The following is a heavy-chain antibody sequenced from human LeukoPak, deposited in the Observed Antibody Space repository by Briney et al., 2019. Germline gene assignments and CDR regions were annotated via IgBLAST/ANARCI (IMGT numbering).Heavy chain of an antibody. Sequence: GGSLRLSCAASGFTFSSYSMSWVRQAPGKGLEWVSYISSTSSTIYYADSVKGRFTISRDNAKNSLYLQMNSRRDEDTALYYCARSGNYDCWGQGTLVTVSS. J-gene: IGHJ4*02. CDR1: GFTFSSYS. V-gene: IGHV3-48*02. D-gene: IGHD1-1*01. CDR2: ISSTSSTI. CDR3: ARSGNYDC.